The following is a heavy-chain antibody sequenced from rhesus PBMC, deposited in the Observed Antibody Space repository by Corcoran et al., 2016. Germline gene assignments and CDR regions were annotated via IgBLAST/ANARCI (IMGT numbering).Heavy chain of an antibody. CDR2: IYGSGGST. D-gene: IGHD2-21*01. J-gene: IGHJ6*01. Sequence: QVQLQESGPGLVKPSETLSLTCAVSGGSIRSHYWRWIRQPPGMGLEWIGRIYGSGGSTDYNPSLKSRVTISTDTSKNQFSLKLSSVTAADTAVYYCARNWNTVLGGARLDSWGQGVVVTVSS. CDR1: GGSIRSHY. V-gene: IGHV4-160*01. CDR3: ARNWNTVLGGARLDS.